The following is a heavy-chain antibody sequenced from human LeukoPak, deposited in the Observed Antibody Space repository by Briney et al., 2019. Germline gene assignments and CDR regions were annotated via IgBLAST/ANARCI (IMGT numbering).Heavy chain of an antibody. CDR1: GFTFSSYS. J-gene: IGHJ4*02. CDR2: ISSSSSYI. D-gene: IGHD1-26*01. CDR3: ARTPWELRVSGYFDY. Sequence: GGSLRLSCAASGFTFSSYSMNWVRQAPGKGLEWVSSISSSSSYIYYADSVKGRFTISRDNAKNSLYLQMNSLRAEDTAVYYCARTPWELRVSGYFDYWGQGTLVTVSS. V-gene: IGHV3-21*01.